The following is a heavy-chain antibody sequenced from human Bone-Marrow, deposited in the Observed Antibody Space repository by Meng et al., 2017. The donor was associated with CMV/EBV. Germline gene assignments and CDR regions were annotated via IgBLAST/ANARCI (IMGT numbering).Heavy chain of an antibody. J-gene: IGHJ6*01. D-gene: IGHD3-3*01. V-gene: IGHV1-8*01. Sequence: ASVKVSCKASGYTFTSYDINWVRQAAGQGLEWMGWMNPNSGNTGYAQKFQGRVTITRSTSTSTAYLELNSLRSEDTAVYYCARRLLMATGFWSGPGYHGMDVWGQGTTVTGSS. CDR3: ARRLLMATGFWSGPGYHGMDV. CDR1: GYTFTSYD. CDR2: MNPNSGNT.